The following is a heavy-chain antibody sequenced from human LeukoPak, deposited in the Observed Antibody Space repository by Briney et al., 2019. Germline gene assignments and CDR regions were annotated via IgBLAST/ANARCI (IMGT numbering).Heavy chain of an antibody. V-gene: IGHV3-23*01. D-gene: IGHD6-13*01. CDR3: APQFYSSSWYVLGY. CDR2: ISGSGGST. CDR1: GFTFSSYA. J-gene: IGHJ4*02. Sequence: PGGSLRLSCAASGFTFSSYAMSWVRQAPGKGLEWVSAISGSGGSTYYADSVKGRFTISRDNSKNTLYLQMNSLRAEDTAVYYCAPQFYSSSWYVLGYWGQGTLVTVSS.